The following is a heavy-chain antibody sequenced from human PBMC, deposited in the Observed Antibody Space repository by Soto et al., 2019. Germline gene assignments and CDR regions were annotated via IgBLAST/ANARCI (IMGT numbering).Heavy chain of an antibody. CDR2: ISYDGSNK. V-gene: IGHV3-30-3*01. D-gene: IGHD6-19*01. CDR1: GFTFSSYA. CDR3: ARGVVAGTVPWXXY. J-gene: IGHJ4*02. Sequence: QVQLVESGGGVVQPGRSLRLSCAASGFTFSSYAMHWVRQAPGKGLEWVAVISYDGSNKYYADSVKGRFTISRDNSKNTLYLQMNSLRAEDTAXXXXARGVVAGTVPWXXYWGQGTLVTXSS.